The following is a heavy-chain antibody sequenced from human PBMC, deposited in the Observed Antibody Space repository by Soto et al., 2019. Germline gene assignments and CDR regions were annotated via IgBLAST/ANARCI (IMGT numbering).Heavy chain of an antibody. Sequence: QVPLQESGPGLVKPSETLSLTCRVSGGSITSFYWSWIRQPPGKGPEWIGYVYYTGSATYNPSLKSRVTISVDTSKNRFSLKLSSVTAADTAVYYCARAVIGATRFDSWGQGALVTVSS. J-gene: IGHJ4*02. D-gene: IGHD3-16*02. CDR2: VYYTGSA. V-gene: IGHV4-59*01. CDR1: GGSITSFY. CDR3: ARAVIGATRFDS.